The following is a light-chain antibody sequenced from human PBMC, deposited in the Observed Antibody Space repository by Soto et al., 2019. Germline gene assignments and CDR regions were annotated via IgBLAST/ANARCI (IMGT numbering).Light chain of an antibody. V-gene: IGKV3-15*01. CDR3: QQYNDWPLT. J-gene: IGKJ4*01. CDR1: QSVGSN. CDR2: GAS. Sequence: ETVLTQSPATLSASPGESATLSCGASQSVGSNLGWYQQKPGQAPMLLIYGASTRAAGVAARFSGTSSGTEFTLTISSLHSEDFSVYYCQQYNDWPLTFGGGTKVEIK.